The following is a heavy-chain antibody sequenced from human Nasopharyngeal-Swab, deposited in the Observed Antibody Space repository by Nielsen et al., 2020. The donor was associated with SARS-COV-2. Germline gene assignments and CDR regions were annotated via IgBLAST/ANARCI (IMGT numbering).Heavy chain of an antibody. CDR3: VRDGYTTGRNDAFDI. J-gene: IGHJ3*02. CDR2: INRDGSGT. Sequence: GESLKISCAGSGFTFSSYWMHWVRQAPGKGLMWVARINRDGSGTNYADSVKGRFTISRDNAKNSLYLQMNSLRVEDTAVYYCVRDGYTTGRNDAFDIWGQGTMVTVSS. CDR1: GFTFSSYW. V-gene: IGHV3-74*01. D-gene: IGHD1-1*01.